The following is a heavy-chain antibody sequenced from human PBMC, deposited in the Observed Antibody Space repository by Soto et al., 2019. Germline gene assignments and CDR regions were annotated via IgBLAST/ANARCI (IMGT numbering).Heavy chain of an antibody. CDR3: SRGRYGDY. CDR2: ISAHNGNT. D-gene: IGHD1-1*01. CDR1: GYTFTTYG. Sequence: QVHLVQSGAEVKKPGASVKVSCKGSGYTFTTYGITWVRQAPGQGLEWMGWISAHNGNTNYAQKLQGRVTVTRDTSTSTAYMELRSLRSDDTAVYYCSRGRYGDYWGQGALVTVSS. J-gene: IGHJ4*02. V-gene: IGHV1-18*01.